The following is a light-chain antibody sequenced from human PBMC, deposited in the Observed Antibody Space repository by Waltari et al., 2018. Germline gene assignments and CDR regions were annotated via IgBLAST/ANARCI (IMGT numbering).Light chain of an antibody. J-gene: IGLJ1*01. V-gene: IGLV2-23*01. CDR1: SSDVGSYNR. Sequence: QSALTQPASVSGPPGPSITLSCTGTSSDVGSYNRVSLYQQHPGKAPKLMIYEGSKRPSGVSNRFSGSKSGNTASLTISGLQAEDEADYYCCSYAGSSTPYVFGTGTKVTVL. CDR2: EGS. CDR3: CSYAGSSTPYV.